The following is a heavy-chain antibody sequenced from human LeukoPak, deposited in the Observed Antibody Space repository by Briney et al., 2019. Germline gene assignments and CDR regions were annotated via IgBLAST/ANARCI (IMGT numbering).Heavy chain of an antibody. CDR2: ISSSSGYT. V-gene: IGHV3-11*06. CDR1: GFTFSNYY. CDR3: ARFVRGYSAYDLPIDY. D-gene: IGHD5-12*01. J-gene: IGHJ4*02. Sequence: GGSLRLSCAASGFTFSNYYMSWIRQAPGKGMEWVSDISSSSGYTNYADSVKGRFTISRDNAKKSLYLQMNSLRAEDTAVYYCARFVRGYSAYDLPIDYWGQGTLVTVSS.